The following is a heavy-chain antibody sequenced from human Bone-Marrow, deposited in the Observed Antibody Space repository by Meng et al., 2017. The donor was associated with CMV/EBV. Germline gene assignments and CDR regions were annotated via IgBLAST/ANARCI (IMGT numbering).Heavy chain of an antibody. CDR2: IIPIFGTA. CDR1: GGTFSSFA. D-gene: IGHD4-11*01. Sequence: SVKVSCKASGGTFSSFAITLVRQAPGQGLEWMGGIIPIFGTANYAQKFQGRVTITTDESTSTAYMELSSLRSEDTAVYYCATASFDYNPVSFVGYYYGKDVWGQGTTVTVSS. V-gene: IGHV1-69*05. J-gene: IGHJ6*02. CDR3: ATASFDYNPVSFVGYYYGKDV.